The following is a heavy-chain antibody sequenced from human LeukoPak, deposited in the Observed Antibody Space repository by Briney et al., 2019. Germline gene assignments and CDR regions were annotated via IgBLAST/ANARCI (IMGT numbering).Heavy chain of an antibody. D-gene: IGHD5-18*01. J-gene: IGHJ4*02. Sequence: GASVKVSCKASGGTFSSYAISWVRQAPGQGLEWMGGIIPIFGTANYAQKFQGRVTITTDKSTSTAYMELRSLRSDDTAVYYCAREGSYGYDYWGQGTLVTVSS. CDR3: AREGSYGYDY. CDR2: IIPIFGTA. V-gene: IGHV1-69*05. CDR1: GGTFSSYA.